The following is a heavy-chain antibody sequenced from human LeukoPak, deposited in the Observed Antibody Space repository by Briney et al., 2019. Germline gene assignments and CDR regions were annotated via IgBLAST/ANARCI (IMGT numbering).Heavy chain of an antibody. CDR3: AKGHDYYVSSGYYYGDY. CDR2: IRYDGSNK. D-gene: IGHD3-22*01. J-gene: IGHJ4*02. Sequence: GGSLRLPCAASGFTFSSYGMHWVRQAPGKGLEWVAFIRYDGSNKYYADSVKGRFTISRDNSKNTLYLQMNSLRAEDTAVYYCAKGHDYYVSSGYYYGDYWGQGTLVTVSS. CDR1: GFTFSSYG. V-gene: IGHV3-30*02.